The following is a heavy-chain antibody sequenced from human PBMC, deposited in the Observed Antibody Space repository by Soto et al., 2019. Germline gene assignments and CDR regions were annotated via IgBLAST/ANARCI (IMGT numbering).Heavy chain of an antibody. CDR3: ARAPKVSGSSQTRPDF. D-gene: IGHD6-6*01. J-gene: IGHJ4*02. CDR2: ISQSGNT. CDR1: SGSFSGYY. V-gene: IGHV4-34*01. Sequence: SETQSLTCSIYSGSFSGYYWSWIRQPPGKGLEWIGKISQSGNTNYSPSLKSRVSISIDTSKKQFSLNLASVSAADTAVYYCARAPKVSGSSQTRPDFWGQGTLVTVSS.